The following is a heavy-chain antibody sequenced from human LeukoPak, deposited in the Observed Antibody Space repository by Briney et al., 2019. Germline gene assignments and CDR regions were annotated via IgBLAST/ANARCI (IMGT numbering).Heavy chain of an antibody. CDR3: ARGANYYGSGNNWFDP. CDR2: IIPIFGTA. D-gene: IGHD3-10*01. CDR1: GGTFSSYA. J-gene: IGHJ5*02. V-gene: IGHV1-69*01. Sequence: SVKVSCKASGGTFSSYAISWVRQAPGQGLEWMGGIIPIFGTANYAQKFQGRVTITADESTSTAYMELSSLRSEDTAVYYCARGANYYGSGNNWFDPWGQGTLVTASS.